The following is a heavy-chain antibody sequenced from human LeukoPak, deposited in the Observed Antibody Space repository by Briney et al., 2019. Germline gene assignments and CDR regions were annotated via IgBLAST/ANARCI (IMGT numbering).Heavy chain of an antibody. CDR3: ARVKGYSYGYPPYYYYYGMDV. CDR1: GGSISSGGYY. D-gene: IGHD5-18*01. CDR2: IYYSGST. J-gene: IGHJ6*02. Sequence: PSETLSLTCTVSGGSISSGGYYWSWIRQHPGTGLEWIGYIYYSGSTYYNPSLKSRVTISVDTSKNQFSLKLSSVTAADTAVYYCARVKGYSYGYPPYYYYYGMDVWGQGTTVTVSS. V-gene: IGHV4-31*03.